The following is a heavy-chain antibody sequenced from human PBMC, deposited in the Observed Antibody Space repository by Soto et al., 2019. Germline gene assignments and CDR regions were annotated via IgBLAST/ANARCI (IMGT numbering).Heavy chain of an antibody. CDR3: AREGKRWLKLTIFDY. V-gene: IGHV3-30-3*01. Sequence: GGSLRLSCAASGFTFSSYAMHWVRQAPGKGLEWVAVISYDVSNKYYADSVKGRFTISRDNSKNTLYLQMNSLRAEDTAVYYCAREGKRWLKLTIFDYWGQGTLVNV. D-gene: IGHD5-12*01. CDR2: ISYDVSNK. J-gene: IGHJ4*02. CDR1: GFTFSSYA.